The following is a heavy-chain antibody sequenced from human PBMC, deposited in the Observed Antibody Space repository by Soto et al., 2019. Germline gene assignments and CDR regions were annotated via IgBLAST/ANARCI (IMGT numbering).Heavy chain of an antibody. CDR2: INPNSGGT. Sequence: ASVKVSCKASGYTFTGYYMHWVRQAPGQGLEWMGWINPNSGGTNYAQKFQGWVTMTRDTSISTAYMELSRLRSEDTAVYYCARARFYYGSGSFYWYFDLWGLSPLVTVSS. J-gene: IGHJ2*01. CDR1: GYTFTGYY. D-gene: IGHD3-10*01. V-gene: IGHV1-2*04. CDR3: ARARFYYGSGSFYWYFDL.